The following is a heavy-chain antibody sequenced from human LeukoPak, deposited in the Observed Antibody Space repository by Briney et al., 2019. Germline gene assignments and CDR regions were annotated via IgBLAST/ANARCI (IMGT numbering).Heavy chain of an antibody. CDR2: IYHSGST. J-gene: IGHJ4*02. D-gene: IGHD6-19*01. CDR1: GGSISSGGYS. CDR3: ASSSGWYYSDY. Sequence: SETLSLTCAVSGGSISSGGYSWSWIRQPPGKGLEWIGYIYHSGSTYYNPSLKSRVTISVDRSKNQFSLKLSSVTAADTAVYYCASSSGWYYSDYWGQGTLVTVSS. V-gene: IGHV4-30-2*01.